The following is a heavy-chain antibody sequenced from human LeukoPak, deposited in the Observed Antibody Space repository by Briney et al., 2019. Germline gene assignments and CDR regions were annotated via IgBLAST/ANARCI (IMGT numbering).Heavy chain of an antibody. J-gene: IGHJ6*02. V-gene: IGHV3-74*01. CDR2: INSDGSST. D-gene: IGHD3-10*01. Sequence: GGSLRLSCAASVFTFSSYWMHWVRQAPWKGLVWVSRINSDGSSTSYADSVKGRFTISRDNAKNTLYLQMNSLRAEDTAVYYCARAGAMVRGVIIPDYYGMDVWGQGTTVTVSS. CDR3: ARAGAMVRGVIIPDYYGMDV. CDR1: VFTFSSYW.